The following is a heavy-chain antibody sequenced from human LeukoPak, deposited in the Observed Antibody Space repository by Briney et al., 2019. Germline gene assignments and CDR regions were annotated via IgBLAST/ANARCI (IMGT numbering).Heavy chain of an antibody. CDR3: ARRVGAFPTYYFDY. CDR1: GGSFSGYY. J-gene: IGHJ4*02. CDR2: INHSGST. D-gene: IGHD3-3*02. Sequence: SETLSLTCAVYGGSFSGYYWSWIRQPPGKRLEWIGEINHSGSTNYNPSLKSRVTISVDTSKNQFSLKLSSVTAADTAVYYCARRVGAFPTYYFDYWGQGTRVTVSS. V-gene: IGHV4-34*01.